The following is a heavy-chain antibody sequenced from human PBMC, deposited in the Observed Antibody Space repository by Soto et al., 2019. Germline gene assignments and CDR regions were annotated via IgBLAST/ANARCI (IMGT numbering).Heavy chain of an antibody. CDR1: GGTFSSYA. CDR2: IIPIFGTA. V-gene: IGHV1-69*06. Sequence: QVQLVQSGAEVKKPGSSVKVSCKASGGTFSSYAISWVRQAPGQGLEWMGGIIPIFGTANYAQKFQGRVTITADKSTSTAYMELSSLRSEDTAVYYCARLPYYYDSSGYYFDYWGQGTLVTVSS. J-gene: IGHJ4*02. D-gene: IGHD3-22*01. CDR3: ARLPYYYDSSGYYFDY.